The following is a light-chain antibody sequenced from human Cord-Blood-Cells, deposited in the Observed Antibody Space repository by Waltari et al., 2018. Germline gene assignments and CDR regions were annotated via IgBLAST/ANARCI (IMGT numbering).Light chain of an antibody. CDR2: EGS. CDR1: SSDVGSYNL. Sequence: QSALTQPASVSGSPGQSITISCTGTSSDVGSYNLVSWYQQHPSKAPKLMIYEGSKRPSGVSNRFSGSKSGNTASLTISGLQAEDEADYYCCSYAGSSTVFGTGTKVTVL. CDR3: CSYAGSSTV. J-gene: IGLJ1*01. V-gene: IGLV2-23*03.